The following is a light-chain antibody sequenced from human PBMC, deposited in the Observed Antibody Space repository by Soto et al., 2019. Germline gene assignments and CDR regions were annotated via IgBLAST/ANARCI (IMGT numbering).Light chain of an antibody. CDR2: DAS. CDR3: QQYNSYPYT. CDR1: YTISDW. J-gene: IGKJ2*01. V-gene: IGKV1-5*01. Sequence: DIQLTQSPSTLSASVGDRLSITCLASYTISDWLAWYQHKPGKAPKLLIYDASTLQSGVPSRFRGSGSATESTLTISSLQPDDFATYYCQQYNSYPYTFGKGTKVDI.